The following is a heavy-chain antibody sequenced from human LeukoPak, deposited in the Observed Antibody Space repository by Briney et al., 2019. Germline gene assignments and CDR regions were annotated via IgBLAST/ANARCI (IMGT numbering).Heavy chain of an antibody. D-gene: IGHD5-18*01. V-gene: IGHV3-64D*06. J-gene: IGHJ3*02. CDR3: VKIPIQLWSGDAFDI. CDR2: ISSNGGST. Sequence: GGSLRLSCSASGFTFSSYAMHWVRQAPGKGLEYVSAISSNGGSTYYADSVKGRFTISRDNSKNTLYLQMSSLRAEDTAVYYCVKIPIQLWSGDAFDIWGQGTTVTVSS. CDR1: GFTFSSYA.